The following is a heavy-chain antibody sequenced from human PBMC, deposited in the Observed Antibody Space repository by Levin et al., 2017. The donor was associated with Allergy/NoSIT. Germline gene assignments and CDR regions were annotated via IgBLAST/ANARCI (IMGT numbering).Heavy chain of an antibody. CDR2: VFSGGNT. CDR1: GFNVNTEY. J-gene: IGHJ6*02. V-gene: IGHV3-53*01. Sequence: LSLTCAASGFNVNTEYMHWVRQAPGKGLEWVSSVFSGGNTYYAESVKGRFTVSRDSSKNTVFLQMNSLRAEDTGVYYCADVYDMDVWGQGTTVIVSS. CDR3: ADVYDMDV.